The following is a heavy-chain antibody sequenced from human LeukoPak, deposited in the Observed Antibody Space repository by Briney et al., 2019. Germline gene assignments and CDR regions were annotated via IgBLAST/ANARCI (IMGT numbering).Heavy chain of an antibody. V-gene: IGHV4-34*01. CDR1: GGSFSGYY. D-gene: IGHD6-19*01. CDR2: INHSGST. Sequence: SETLSLTCAVYGGSFSGYYWSWIRQPPGKGLEWIGEINHSGSTNYNPSLKSRVTISVDTSKNQISLKLSSVTAADTAVYYCARDTGAVAGPDYWGQGTLVTVSS. J-gene: IGHJ4*02. CDR3: ARDTGAVAGPDY.